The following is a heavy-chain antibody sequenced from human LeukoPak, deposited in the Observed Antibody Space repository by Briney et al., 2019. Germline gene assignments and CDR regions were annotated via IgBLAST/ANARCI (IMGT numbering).Heavy chain of an antibody. V-gene: IGHV3-15*01. D-gene: IGHD3-10*01. Sequence: GGSLRLSCAASGFTFSNAWMSWVRQAPGKGLEWVGRIKSKTDGGTTDYAAPVKGRFTIARDDSKNTLYVQMNSLKTEDTAVYYCTTGPYDYGSGTYYHWGQGTLVTVSS. CDR3: TTGPYDYGSGTYYH. CDR1: GFTFSNAW. J-gene: IGHJ4*02. CDR2: IKSKTDGGTT.